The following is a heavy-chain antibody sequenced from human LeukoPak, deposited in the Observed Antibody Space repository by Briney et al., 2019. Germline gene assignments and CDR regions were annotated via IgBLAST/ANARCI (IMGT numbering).Heavy chain of an antibody. Sequence: PSETLSLTCAVYGGSFSGYYWSWIRQPPGKGLEWIGEINHSGSTNYNPSLKSRVTISVDTSKNQFSLKLSSVTAADTAVYYCAIRKRGYGYGQYYYYYMDVWGKGTTVTVSS. CDR2: INHSGST. D-gene: IGHD5-18*01. J-gene: IGHJ6*03. CDR1: GGSFSGYY. V-gene: IGHV4-34*01. CDR3: AIRKRGYGYGQYYYYYMDV.